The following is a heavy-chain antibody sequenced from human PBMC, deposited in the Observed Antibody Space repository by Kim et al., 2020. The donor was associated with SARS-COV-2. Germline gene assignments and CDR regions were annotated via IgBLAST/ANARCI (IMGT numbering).Heavy chain of an antibody. Sequence: SVKVSCKASGGTFSSYAISWVRQAPGQGLEWMGGIIPIFGTANYAQKFQGRVTITADESTSTAYMELSSLRSEDTAVYYCAREHSTAYYYYYYGMDVWGPGTPLTLS. J-gene: IGHJ6*02. D-gene: IGHD2-2*01. CDR2: IIPIFGTA. CDR1: GGTFSSYA. V-gene: IGHV1-69*13. CDR3: AREHSTAYYYYYYGMDV.